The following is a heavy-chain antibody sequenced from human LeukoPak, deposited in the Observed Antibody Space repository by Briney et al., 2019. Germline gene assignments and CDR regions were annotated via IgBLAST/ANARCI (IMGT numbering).Heavy chain of an antibody. V-gene: IGHV4-28*03. D-gene: IGHD3-10*01. CDR2: FYYSGGI. CDR3: ARDKGRGDSNTFDS. CDR1: GYSISRSNW. J-gene: IGHJ4*02. Sequence: PSETLSLTRAVSGYSISRSNWWGWIRQPPGKGLDWIGYFYYSGGIYYNPSLKSRVTTSVETSKNQFSLNLRSVAALATAVFYAARDKGRGDSNTFDSWGQGNLVTVSS.